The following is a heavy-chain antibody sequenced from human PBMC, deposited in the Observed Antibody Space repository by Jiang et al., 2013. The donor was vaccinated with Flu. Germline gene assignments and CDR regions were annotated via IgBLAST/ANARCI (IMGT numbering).Heavy chain of an antibody. Sequence: SQTLSLTCTVSGGSISSGSYYWSWIRQPAGKGLEWIGRIYTSGSTNYNPSLKSRVTISVDTSKNQFSLKLSSVTAADTAVYYCARVSYQPLLEDYWGQGTLVTVSS. J-gene: IGHJ4*02. D-gene: IGHD2-2*01. CDR2: IYTSGST. CDR1: GGSISSGSYY. CDR3: ARVSYQPLLEDY. V-gene: IGHV4-61*02.